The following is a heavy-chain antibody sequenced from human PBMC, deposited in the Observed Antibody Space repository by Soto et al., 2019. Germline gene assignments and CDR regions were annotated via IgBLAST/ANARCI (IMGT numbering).Heavy chain of an antibody. D-gene: IGHD3-22*01. Sequence: QITLKESGPTLVKRTQTLTLTCSFSGFSLSTSGEGVGWIRQPPGKALEWLAMIYWDDEKRYSPSLMGRLTITKDTSNNQVVFTMTNMDPVDTATYYCANRTYYYEGSRDAFDMWGQGTMVTVSS. CDR2: IYWDDEK. CDR1: GFSLSTSGEG. J-gene: IGHJ3*02. V-gene: IGHV2-5*02. CDR3: ANRTYYYEGSRDAFDM.